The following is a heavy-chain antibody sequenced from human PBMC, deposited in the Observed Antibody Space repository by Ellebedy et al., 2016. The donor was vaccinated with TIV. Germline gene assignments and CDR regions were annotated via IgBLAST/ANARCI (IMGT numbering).Heavy chain of an antibody. CDR3: ARSVGALDY. Sequence: SETLSLXCTVSGISISSYYWSWIRQPPGKGLEWIGYIYYSGSTNYNPSLKSRVTISLDTSKNQFSLKLSSVTAADTAVYYCARSVGALDYWGQGTLVTVSS. D-gene: IGHD2-15*01. J-gene: IGHJ4*02. V-gene: IGHV4-59*01. CDR2: IYYSGST. CDR1: GISISSYY.